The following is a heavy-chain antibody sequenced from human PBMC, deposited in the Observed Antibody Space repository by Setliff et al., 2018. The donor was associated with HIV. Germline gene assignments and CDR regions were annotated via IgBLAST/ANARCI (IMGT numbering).Heavy chain of an antibody. V-gene: IGHV4-39*07. CDR1: GASSIYF. CDR2: VYYSGST. J-gene: IGHJ4*02. D-gene: IGHD1-26*01. CDR3: AKDRSGSYRTFDY. Sequence: SETLSLTCTVSGASSIYFWGWIRQPPGKGLEWIGSVYYSGSTYYNPSLKSRVTISVDTSKNQFSLKLNSVTAADTAVYYCAKDRSGSYRTFDYWGPGILVTVSS.